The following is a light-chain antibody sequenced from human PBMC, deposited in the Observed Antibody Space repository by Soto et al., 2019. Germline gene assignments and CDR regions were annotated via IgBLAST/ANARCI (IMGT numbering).Light chain of an antibody. V-gene: IGKV1-5*03. J-gene: IGKJ1*01. CDR3: QHSNDYSRV. CDR1: QSFDSW. Sequence: DIQMTQSPSTLSASIGDRVTITCRASQSFDSWLAWYQQKPGKAPKLLIYKASSLETGVPSRFSGSGSGTEFTLTISSLQPDDFATYYFQHSNDYSRVFGQGTKVEIK. CDR2: KAS.